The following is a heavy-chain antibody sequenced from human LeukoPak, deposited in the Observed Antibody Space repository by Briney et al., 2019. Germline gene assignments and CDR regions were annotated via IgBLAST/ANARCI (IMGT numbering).Heavy chain of an antibody. D-gene: IGHD6-19*01. Sequence: GGSLRLSCAASGFTLSSYGMSWVRQAPGKVLEWVAAISGSGGSTYYADSVKGRCTIYRDNSKNTLYLQMNSLRAEDTAVYYCAKDMAVGGRAYFDYWGQGTLVTVSS. CDR3: AKDMAVGGRAYFDY. CDR2: ISGSGGST. J-gene: IGHJ4*02. CDR1: GFTLSSYG. V-gene: IGHV3-23*01.